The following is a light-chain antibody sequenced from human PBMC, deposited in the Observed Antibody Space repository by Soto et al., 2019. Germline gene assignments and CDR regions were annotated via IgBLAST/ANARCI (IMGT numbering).Light chain of an antibody. CDR1: QSISSY. CDR2: AAS. Sequence: DIQMTQSPSSLSASVGDRVTITCRASQSISSYLNWYQQKPGKAPKLLIYAASSLQSGVPSRFSGSGSGTEFTLTISSLQPEDFATYYCQQSYSTPQAYTFGQGTKLEIK. V-gene: IGKV1-39*01. J-gene: IGKJ2*01. CDR3: QQSYSTPQAYT.